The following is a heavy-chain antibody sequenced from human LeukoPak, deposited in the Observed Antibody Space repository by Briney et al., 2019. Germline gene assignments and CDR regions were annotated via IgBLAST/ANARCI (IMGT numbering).Heavy chain of an antibody. V-gene: IGHV3-7*01. D-gene: IGHD2-21*02. J-gene: IGHJ5*02. CDR2: IKQDGSEK. CDR3: ARDIRVTDSNWFDP. Sequence: SGGSLRLSCAASGFTFSSYWMSWVRQAPGKGLEWVANIKQDGSEKYYVDSVKGRFTISRDNAKNSLYLQMNSLRAEDTAVYYCARDIRVTDSNWFDPWGQGTLVTVSS. CDR1: GFTFSSYW.